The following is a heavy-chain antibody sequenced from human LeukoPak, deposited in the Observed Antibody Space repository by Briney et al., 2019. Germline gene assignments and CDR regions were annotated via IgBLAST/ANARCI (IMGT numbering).Heavy chain of an antibody. V-gene: IGHV1-2*06. CDR1: GGTFSSNA. D-gene: IGHD3-16*01. CDR2: INPNSGGT. Sequence: ASVKVSCKASGGTFSSNAISWVRQAPGQGLEWMGRINPNSGGTNYAQKFQGRVTMTRDTSISTAYMELSRLRSDDTAVYYCARDLGRGRYNWFDPWGQGTLVTVSS. CDR3: ARDLGRGRYNWFDP. J-gene: IGHJ5*02.